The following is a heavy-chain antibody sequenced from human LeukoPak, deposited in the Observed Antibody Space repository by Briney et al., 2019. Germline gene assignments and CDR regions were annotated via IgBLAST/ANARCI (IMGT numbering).Heavy chain of an antibody. Sequence: PGGSLRLSCSASGFTFLSYAMHWVHQAPGKGLEYVSATSSDGGSTYYADSVKGRFTISRDNSKNTLYLQMSSLRAEDTAVYYCARIWDGYSGSDYWGQGTLVTVSS. CDR1: GFTFLSYA. J-gene: IGHJ4*02. D-gene: IGHD1-26*01. V-gene: IGHV3-64D*06. CDR3: ARIWDGYSGSDY. CDR2: TSSDGGST.